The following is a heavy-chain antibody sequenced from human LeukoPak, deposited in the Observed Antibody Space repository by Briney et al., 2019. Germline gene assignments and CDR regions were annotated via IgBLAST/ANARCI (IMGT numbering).Heavy chain of an antibody. J-gene: IGHJ3*02. CDR1: GGSISSYY. CDR3: AAGGAAMVIRGAFDI. CDR2: IYYSGST. Sequence: PSETLSLTCTVSGGSISSYYWSWIRQPPGKGLEWIGYIYYSGSTNYNPSLKSRVTIPVDTSKNQFSLKLSSVTAADTAVYYCAAGGAAMVIRGAFDIWGQGTMVTVSS. D-gene: IGHD5-18*01. V-gene: IGHV4-59*08.